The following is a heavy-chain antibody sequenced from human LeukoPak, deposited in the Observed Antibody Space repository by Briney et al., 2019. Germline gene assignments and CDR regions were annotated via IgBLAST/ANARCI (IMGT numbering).Heavy chain of an antibody. CDR3: ARSVGENYFDY. Sequence: PGGSLRLSCAASGFTVSSNYMSWVRQAPGKGLEWVSLIYSGGTTYYGDSVKGRFTISRDNSKNTLYLQMNSLRAEDTAVYYCARSVGENYFDYWGQGTLVTVSS. V-gene: IGHV3-66*01. J-gene: IGHJ4*02. D-gene: IGHD3-10*01. CDR1: GFTVSSNY. CDR2: IYSGGTT.